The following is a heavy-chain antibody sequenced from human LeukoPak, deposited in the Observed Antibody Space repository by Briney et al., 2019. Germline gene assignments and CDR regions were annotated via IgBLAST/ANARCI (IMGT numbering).Heavy chain of an antibody. V-gene: IGHV1/OR15-1*01. CDR3: ARPIAVAFRGPVDY. CDR2: INPNSGGT. J-gene: IGHJ4*02. Sequence: ASVKVSCTASGYIFTDYYMHWVRQAPGQELGWMGRINPNSGGTNYAQKLQGRVTMTRDTSISTAYTELSSLRSEDTATYYCARPIAVAFRGPVDYWGQGTLVTVSS. CDR1: GYIFTDYY. D-gene: IGHD6-19*01.